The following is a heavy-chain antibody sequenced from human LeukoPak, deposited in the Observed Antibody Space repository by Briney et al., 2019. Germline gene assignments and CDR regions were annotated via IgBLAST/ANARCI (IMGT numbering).Heavy chain of an antibody. CDR3: ARGAAMGEYYFDY. J-gene: IGHJ4*02. CDR2: INPNSGGT. D-gene: IGHD5-18*01. Sequence: ASVKVSCKTSGYTFTGYYMHWVRQAPGQGLEWMGWINPNSGGTNYAQKFQGRVTMTRDTSISTAYMELSRLRSDDTAVYYCARGAAMGEYYFDYWGQGTLVTVSS. CDR1: GYTFTGYY. V-gene: IGHV1-2*02.